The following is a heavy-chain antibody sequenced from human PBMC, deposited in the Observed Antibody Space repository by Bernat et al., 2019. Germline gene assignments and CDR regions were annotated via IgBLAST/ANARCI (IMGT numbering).Heavy chain of an antibody. V-gene: IGHV3-33*01. CDR1: GLTFSSYG. D-gene: IGHD6-13*01. J-gene: IGHJ1*01. Sequence: QVQLVESGGGVVQPGRSLRLSCAASGLTFSSYGMHWVRQAPGKGLEWVAVIWYDGSNKYYADSVKGRFTISRDNSKNTLYLQMNSLRAEDTAVYYCARDGIAAATASGDFQHWGQGTLVTVSS. CDR2: IWYDGSNK. CDR3: ARDGIAAATASGDFQH.